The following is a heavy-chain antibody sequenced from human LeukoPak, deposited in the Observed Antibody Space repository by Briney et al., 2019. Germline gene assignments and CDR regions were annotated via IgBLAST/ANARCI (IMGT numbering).Heavy chain of an antibody. D-gene: IGHD1-26*01. Sequence: LSETLSLTCAVYGGSFSGYYWSWIRQPPGKGLEWIGEINHSGSTNYNPSLKSRVTISVDTSKNQFSLKLSSVTAADTAVYYCVRGPRGGSFYYYYYYYMDVWGKGTTVTVSS. V-gene: IGHV4-34*01. J-gene: IGHJ6*03. CDR2: INHSGST. CDR1: GGSFSGYY. CDR3: VRGPRGGSFYYYYYYYMDV.